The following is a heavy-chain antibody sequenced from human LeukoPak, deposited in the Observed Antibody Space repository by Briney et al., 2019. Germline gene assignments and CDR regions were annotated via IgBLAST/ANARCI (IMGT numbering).Heavy chain of an antibody. CDR2: ISYDGSNK. CDR1: GFTFSSYA. J-gene: IGHJ4*02. Sequence: GGSLRLSCAASGFTFSSYAMSWVRQAPGKGLEWVAVISYDGSNKYYADSVKGRFTISRDNSKNTLYLQMNSLRAEDTAVYYCASNLLDQKTSGYYTAYFDYWGQGTLVTVSS. CDR3: ASNLLDQKTSGYYTAYFDY. V-gene: IGHV3-30-3*01. D-gene: IGHD3-3*01.